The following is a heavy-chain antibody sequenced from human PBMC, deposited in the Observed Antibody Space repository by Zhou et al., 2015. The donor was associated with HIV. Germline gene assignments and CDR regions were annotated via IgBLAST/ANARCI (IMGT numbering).Heavy chain of an antibody. Sequence: QVQLVQSGAEVKKPGSSVKVSCKASGGTFSSYAISWVRQAPGQGLEWMGGIIPIFGTANYAQKFQGRVTITADESTSTAYMELSSLRSEDTAVYYCAREQWLANRDREDGEFMFDYWGQGTLVTVSS. D-gene: IGHD6-19*01. V-gene: IGHV1-69*01. J-gene: IGHJ4*02. CDR3: AREQWLANRDREDGEFMFDY. CDR1: GGTFSSYA. CDR2: IIPIFGTA.